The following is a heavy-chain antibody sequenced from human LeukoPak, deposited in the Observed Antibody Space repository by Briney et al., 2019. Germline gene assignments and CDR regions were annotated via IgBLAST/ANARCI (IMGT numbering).Heavy chain of an antibody. D-gene: IGHD2-15*01. CDR1: GGSISSGDYY. CDR2: IVYSAST. V-gene: IGHV4-30-4*01. J-gene: IGHJ4*02. CDR3: ARGARMNDY. Sequence: SETLSLTCTVSGGSISSGDYYGSWIRQPPGKGLEWLGSIVYSASTYYNPSLKSRVTIAVDTSKNQFSLKRSSVTAADTDVYYCARGARMNDYWGQGTLVTVTS.